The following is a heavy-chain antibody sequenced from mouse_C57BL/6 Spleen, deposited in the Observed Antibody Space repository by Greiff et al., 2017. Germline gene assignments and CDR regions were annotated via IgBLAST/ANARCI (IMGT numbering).Heavy chain of an antibody. CDR1: GYTFTEYT. Sequence: QVQLQQSGAELVKPGASVKLSCKASGYTFTEYTIHWVKQRSGQGLEWIGWFYPGSGSIKYNEKFKDTATLTADKSSSTVYMELIRLTSADSAVYFCARHEEGPDFIAYWGQGTLVTVSA. CDR3: ARHEEGPDFIAY. CDR2: FYPGSGSI. J-gene: IGHJ3*01. V-gene: IGHV1-62-2*01.